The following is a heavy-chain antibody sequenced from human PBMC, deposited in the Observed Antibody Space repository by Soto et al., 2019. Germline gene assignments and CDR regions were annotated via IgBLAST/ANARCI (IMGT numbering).Heavy chain of an antibody. CDR3: ARSLGETTSLFDY. CDR1: GYTFTTYY. CDR2: ISPSGGTT. Sequence: QVQLVQSGAEVKKPGASVKVSCKASGYTFTTYYIQWVRQAPGQGLEWMGVISPSGGTTTYAQKFKGRVTMTRDTSTSTVYMELSSLGSGDTAMYYCARSLGETTSLFDYWGQGSLVTVSA. V-gene: IGHV1-46*01. J-gene: IGHJ4*02. D-gene: IGHD1-26*01.